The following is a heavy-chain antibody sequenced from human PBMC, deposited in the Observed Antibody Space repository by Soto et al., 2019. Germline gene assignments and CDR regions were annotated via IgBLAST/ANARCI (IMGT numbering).Heavy chain of an antibody. Sequence: SETLSLTCTVSGASITFGGYSWSWIRQTPGKGLEWIGYINHLETTFYNPSFESRLTLSIDRAKNQFSLKLHSMSAADRAVYFCARGGGSDSFDYWGQGILVTVSS. V-gene: IGHV4-30-2*01. D-gene: IGHD1-26*01. CDR2: INHLETT. CDR3: ARGGGSDSFDY. CDR1: GASITFGGYS. J-gene: IGHJ4*02.